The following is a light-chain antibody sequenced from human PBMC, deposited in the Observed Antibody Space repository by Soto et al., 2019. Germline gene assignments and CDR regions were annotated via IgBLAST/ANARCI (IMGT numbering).Light chain of an antibody. Sequence: DIQVTQSPSSLSASIGDRITITCRASQVISNYLAWYQQKPGKVPKLLIHAASTLQSGVPSRFSGSGSGTDFTLTINSLQPEDFATYYCQNYNSAPITFGQGTRLEIK. V-gene: IGKV1-27*01. CDR3: QNYNSAPIT. CDR2: AAS. J-gene: IGKJ5*01. CDR1: QVISNY.